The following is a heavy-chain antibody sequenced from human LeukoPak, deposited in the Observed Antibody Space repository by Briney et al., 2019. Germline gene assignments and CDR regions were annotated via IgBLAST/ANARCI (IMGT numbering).Heavy chain of an antibody. CDR1: GYTFTSYG. D-gene: IGHD3-10*01. V-gene: IGHV1-18*01. CDR3: ARHKVHMIRGLILGPGSMDV. Sequence: ASVKVSCKASGYTFTSYGISWVRQAPGQGLEWMGWISTYTGKSNYAQKLQGRVTMTTDTSTTTVYMEMRSLRSDDTAVYYCARHKVHMIRGLILGPGSMDVWSKGTTVTVSS. CDR2: ISTYTGKS. J-gene: IGHJ6*03.